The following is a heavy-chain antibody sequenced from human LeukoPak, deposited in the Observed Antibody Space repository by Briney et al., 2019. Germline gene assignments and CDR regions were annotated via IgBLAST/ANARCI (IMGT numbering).Heavy chain of an antibody. CDR3: ARDLHYLPDY. V-gene: IGHV3-74*01. CDR1: GFTFSSYW. J-gene: IGHJ4*02. CDR2: IISDGSSA. D-gene: IGHD3-10*01. Sequence: GGSLRLSCAASGFTFSSYWMHWVRQAPGKGLVWVSRIISDGSSASYADSVKGRFTISRDNAKNTLYLQINSLRAEDTAVYYCARDLHYLPDYWGQGTLVTVSS.